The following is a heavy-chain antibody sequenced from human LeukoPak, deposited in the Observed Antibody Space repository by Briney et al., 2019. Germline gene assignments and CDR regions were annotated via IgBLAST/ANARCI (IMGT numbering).Heavy chain of an antibody. CDR1: GYTFTGDY. CDR3: AIGGGSYQTYFDY. D-gene: IGHD1-26*01. V-gene: IGHV1-2*02. J-gene: IGHJ4*02. Sequence: ASVKVSCKASGYTFTGDYMHWVRQAPGQGLEWMGWINPNSGGTNYAQKFQGRVTMTRDTSISTAYMELSRLRSDDTAVYYCAIGGGSYQTYFDYWGQGTLVTVSS. CDR2: INPNSGGT.